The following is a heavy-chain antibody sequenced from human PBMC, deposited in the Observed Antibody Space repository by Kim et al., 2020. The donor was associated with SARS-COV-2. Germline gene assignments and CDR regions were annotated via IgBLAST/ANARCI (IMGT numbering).Heavy chain of an antibody. D-gene: IGHD3-9*01. V-gene: IGHV3-23*03. Sequence: GGSLRLSCAASGFTFSSYAMNWARQAPGKGLEWVSVIYSGSGSTFYADSVKGRFTISRDNSKNTLYLQMKSLRAADTAISYCAKTAGNFDPYYFDYWGQG. J-gene: IGHJ4*02. CDR2: IYSGSGST. CDR3: AKTAGNFDPYYFDY. CDR1: GFTFSSYA.